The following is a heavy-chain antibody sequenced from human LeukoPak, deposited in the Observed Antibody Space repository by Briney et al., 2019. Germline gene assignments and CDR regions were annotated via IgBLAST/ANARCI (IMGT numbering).Heavy chain of an antibody. CDR3: ASGGYCSGISCYSDY. V-gene: IGHV3-23*01. CDR2: ISGSGGST. Sequence: GGSLRLSCAASGFTFSSYAMSWVRQAPRRGLEWVSTISGSGGSTYYADSVKGRFTISRDNSKNTLYLQMSSLRAEDTAVYYCASGGYCSGISCYSDYWGQGTLVTVSS. D-gene: IGHD2-2*02. CDR1: GFTFSSYA. J-gene: IGHJ4*02.